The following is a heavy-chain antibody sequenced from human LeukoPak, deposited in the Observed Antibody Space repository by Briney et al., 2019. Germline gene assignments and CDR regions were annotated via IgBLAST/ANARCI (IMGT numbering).Heavy chain of an antibody. Sequence: ASVKVSCKASGYTFPSYYMHWVRQAPGQGPEWMGVINTSGGSTSYAQKFQGRVTMTRDTSMSTVYMESSSLRSEDTAVYYCARGTGIAAAVTSLFQYWGQGTLVTVSS. CDR3: ARGTGIAAAVTSLFQY. CDR2: INTSGGST. V-gene: IGHV1-46*01. J-gene: IGHJ1*01. CDR1: GYTFPSYY. D-gene: IGHD6-13*01.